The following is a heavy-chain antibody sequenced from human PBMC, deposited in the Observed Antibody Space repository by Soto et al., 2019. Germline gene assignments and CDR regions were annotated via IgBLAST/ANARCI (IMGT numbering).Heavy chain of an antibody. CDR1: GYTFTSYA. V-gene: IGHV1-3*01. D-gene: IGHD2-2*01. Sequence: ASVKVSCKASGYTFTSYAMHWVRQAPGQRLEWMGWINAGNGNTKYSQKFQGRVTITRDTSASTAYMELSSLRSEDTAVYYCAIPSTNPLRDYYGMDVWGQGTTVTVSS. J-gene: IGHJ6*02. CDR3: AIPSTNPLRDYYGMDV. CDR2: INAGNGNT.